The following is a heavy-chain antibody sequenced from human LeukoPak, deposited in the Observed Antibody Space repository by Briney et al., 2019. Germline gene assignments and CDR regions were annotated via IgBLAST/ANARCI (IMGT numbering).Heavy chain of an antibody. CDR2: FGTTGGST. J-gene: IGHJ5*02. Sequence: GGSLRLSCAASGFTSSIYTMTWVRQTQGKGLEWVSAFGTTGGSTYYADSVKGRFTISRDNSKNTLYLQMSSLRAEDTAIYYCARVEGGRGGVPDLWGQGTPVTVSS. D-gene: IGHD5-24*01. CDR1: GFTSSIYT. V-gene: IGHV3-23*01. CDR3: ARVEGGRGGVPDL.